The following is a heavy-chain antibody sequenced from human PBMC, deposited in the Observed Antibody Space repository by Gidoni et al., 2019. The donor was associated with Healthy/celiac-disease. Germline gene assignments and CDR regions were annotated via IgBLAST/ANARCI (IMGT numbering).Heavy chain of an antibody. Sequence: EVQLVESGGGLVKPGGSLRLSCAASGFTFSSYSMNWVRQAPGKGLEWVSSISSSSSYIYYADSVKGRFTISRDNAKNSLYLQMNSLRAEDTAVYYCARDGAIVVVVAATPWFDPWGQGTLVTVSS. CDR3: ARDGAIVVVVAATPWFDP. J-gene: IGHJ5*02. D-gene: IGHD2-15*01. V-gene: IGHV3-21*01. CDR1: GFTFSSYS. CDR2: ISSSSSYI.